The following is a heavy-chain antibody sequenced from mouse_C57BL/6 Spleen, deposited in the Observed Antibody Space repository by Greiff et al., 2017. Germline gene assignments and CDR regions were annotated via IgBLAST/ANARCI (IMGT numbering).Heavy chain of an antibody. J-gene: IGHJ4*01. Sequence: VKLQESGAELVRPGASVKLSCKASGYTFTDYYINWVKQRPGQGLEWIARIYPGSGNTYYNEKFKGKATLTAEKSSSTAYMQLSSLTSEDSAVYFCARSNDGSYYYAMDYWGQGTSVTVSS. D-gene: IGHD2-3*01. CDR1: GYTFTDYY. CDR3: ARSNDGSYYYAMDY. CDR2: IYPGSGNT. V-gene: IGHV1-76*01.